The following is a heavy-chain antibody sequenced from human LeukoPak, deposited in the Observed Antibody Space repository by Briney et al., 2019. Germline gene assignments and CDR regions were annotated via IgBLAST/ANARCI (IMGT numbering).Heavy chain of an antibody. CDR3: ARAGYYYYYMDV. V-gene: IGHV3-74*01. J-gene: IGHJ6*03. CDR2: INSDGSST. Sequence: GGSLRLSCAASGFTFSSYWMHWVRQAPGKGLVWVSRINSDGSSTSYADSVKGRFTISRDNAKNTLYLQMNSLRAEDTAVYYCARAGYYYYYMDVWGKGTTVTVSS. CDR1: GFTFSSYW.